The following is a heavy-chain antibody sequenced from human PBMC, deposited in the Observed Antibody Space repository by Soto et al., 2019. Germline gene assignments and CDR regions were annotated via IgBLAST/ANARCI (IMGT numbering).Heavy chain of an antibody. V-gene: IGHV1-69*13. Sequence: ASVKVSCKASGGTFSSYAISWVRQAPGQGLEWMGGIIPIFGTANYAQKFQGRVTITADESTSTAYMELSSLRSEDTAVYYCASRSRQGQQLAPIYYYYYGMDFWGQGTTVTVSS. CDR1: GGTFSSYA. J-gene: IGHJ6*02. CDR3: ASRSRQGQQLAPIYYYYYGMDF. D-gene: IGHD6-13*01. CDR2: IIPIFGTA.